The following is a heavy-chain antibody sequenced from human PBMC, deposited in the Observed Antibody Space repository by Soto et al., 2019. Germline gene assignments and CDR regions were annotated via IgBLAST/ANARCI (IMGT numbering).Heavy chain of an antibody. CDR2: ISGSGGST. CDR3: AKDTASLDYYYYYSMDV. Sequence: GGSLRLSCAASGFTFSSYAMSWVRQAPGKGLEWVSAISGSGGSTYYADSVKGRFTISRDNSKNTLYLQMNSLRAEDTAVYYCAKDTASLDYYYYYSMDVWGQGTTVTVSS. V-gene: IGHV3-23*01. D-gene: IGHD3-16*01. J-gene: IGHJ6*02. CDR1: GFTFSSYA.